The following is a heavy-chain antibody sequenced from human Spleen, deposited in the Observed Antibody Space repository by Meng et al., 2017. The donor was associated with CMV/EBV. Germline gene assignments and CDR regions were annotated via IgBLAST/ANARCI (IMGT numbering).Heavy chain of an antibody. CDR2: INPNSGGT. Sequence: ASVKVSCKASGYTFTGYYMHWVRQAPGQGLEWMGWINPNSGGTNYAQKFQGRVTMTRNTSISTAYMELSSLRSEDTAVYYCARGIDSSSFDYWGQGTLVTVSS. V-gene: IGHV1-2*02. D-gene: IGHD6-6*01. J-gene: IGHJ4*02. CDR3: ARGIDSSSFDY. CDR1: GYTFTGYY.